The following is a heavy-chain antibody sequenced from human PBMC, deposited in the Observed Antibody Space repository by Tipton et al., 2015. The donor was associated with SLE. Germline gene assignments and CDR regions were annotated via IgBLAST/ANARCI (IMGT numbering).Heavy chain of an antibody. CDR2: IYTSGST. D-gene: IGHD2-2*01. CDR1: GGSISSYY. J-gene: IGHJ4*02. Sequence: TLSLTCTVSGGSISSYYWSWIRQPPGKGLEWIGYIYTSGSTNYNPSLKSRVTISVDTSKNQFSLKLSSVTAADTAVYYCASLSSTAGDYWGQGTLVTVSS. V-gene: IGHV4-4*09. CDR3: ASLSSTAGDY.